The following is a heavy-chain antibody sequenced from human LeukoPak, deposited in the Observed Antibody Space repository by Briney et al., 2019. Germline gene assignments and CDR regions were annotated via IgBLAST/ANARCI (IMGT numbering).Heavy chain of an antibody. CDR1: GGTFSSYA. CDR2: INPNSGGT. Sequence: ASVTVSCKASGGTFSSYAISWVRQAPGQGLEWMGWINPNSGGTNYAQKFQGRVTMTRDTSISTAYMELSRLRSDDTAVYYCARMGPGYCSSTSCYPWFDPWGQGTLVTVSS. V-gene: IGHV1-2*02. J-gene: IGHJ5*02. CDR3: ARMGPGYCSSTSCYPWFDP. D-gene: IGHD2-2*01.